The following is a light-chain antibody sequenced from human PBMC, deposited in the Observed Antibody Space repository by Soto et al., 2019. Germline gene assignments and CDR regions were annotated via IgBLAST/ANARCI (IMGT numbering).Light chain of an antibody. J-gene: IGKJ2*01. Sequence: EIVMTQSPATLSVSPGDGATLSCRASQSVSHNLAWYQQKPGQAPRLLIYGASTRATGIPTRFSGSVSGTEFTLTISSLQSEDFAVYYCEQYNSWPPLYTFGQGTKLEIK. CDR1: QSVSHN. CDR3: EQYNSWPPLYT. CDR2: GAS. V-gene: IGKV3-15*01.